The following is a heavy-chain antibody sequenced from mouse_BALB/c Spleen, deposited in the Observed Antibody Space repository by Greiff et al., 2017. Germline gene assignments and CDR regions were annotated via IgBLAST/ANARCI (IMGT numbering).Heavy chain of an antibody. CDR2: ISSGGSYT. Sequence: EVKLVESGGDLVKPGGSLKLSCAASGFTFSSYGMSWVRQTPDKRLEWVATISSGGSYTYYPDSVKGRFTISRDNAKNTLYLQMSSLKSEDTAMYYCARRAVVEYFDVWGAGTTVTVSS. V-gene: IGHV5-6*02. CDR3: ARRAVVEYFDV. J-gene: IGHJ1*01. D-gene: IGHD1-1*01. CDR1: GFTFSSYG.